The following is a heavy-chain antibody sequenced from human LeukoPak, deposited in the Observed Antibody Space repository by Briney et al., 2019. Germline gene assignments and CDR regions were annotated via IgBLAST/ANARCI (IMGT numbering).Heavy chain of an antibody. V-gene: IGHV3-23*01. Sequence: GGSLRLSCAASGFTFSSYAMSWVRQAPGKGLEWVSAISGSGGSTYYADSVKGRFTISRDNSKNTLYLQMNSLRAEDTAVYYCAKGWAPYCSSTSCPYYYYMDVWGKGTTVTISS. CDR1: GFTFSSYA. J-gene: IGHJ6*03. CDR3: AKGWAPYCSSTSCPYYYYMDV. CDR2: ISGSGGST. D-gene: IGHD2-2*01.